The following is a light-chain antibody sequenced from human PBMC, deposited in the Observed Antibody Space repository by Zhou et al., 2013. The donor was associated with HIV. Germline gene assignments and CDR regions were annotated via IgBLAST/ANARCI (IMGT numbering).Light chain of an antibody. J-gene: IGKJ5*01. V-gene: IGKV3-20*01. CDR2: GAS. Sequence: EIVLTQSPATLSLSPGESATLSCRASQSVSSNYLAWYQQKPGQPPRLLIYGASSRATGIPDRFSGSGSGTDFTLTISRLEPEDFAVYYCQQYGSSQITFGQGTRLEIK. CDR3: QQYGSSQIT. CDR1: QSVSSNY.